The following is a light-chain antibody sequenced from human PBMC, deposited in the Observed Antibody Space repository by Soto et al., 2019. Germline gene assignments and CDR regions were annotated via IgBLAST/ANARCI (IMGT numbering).Light chain of an antibody. Sequence: DVHMTQSPGSLAASVGDRVTITCRASQSISSYLNWYQQKPGKAPKLLIYAASSLQSGVPSRFSGSGSGTDFTLTISSLQPEDFATYYCQQSYSTPPTFGQGTKVDIK. V-gene: IGKV1-39*01. CDR2: AAS. CDR1: QSISSY. J-gene: IGKJ1*01. CDR3: QQSYSTPPT.